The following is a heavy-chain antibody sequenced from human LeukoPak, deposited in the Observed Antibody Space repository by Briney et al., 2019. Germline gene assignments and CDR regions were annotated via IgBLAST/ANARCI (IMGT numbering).Heavy chain of an antibody. Sequence: PSETLSLTCTVSGYSISSGYYWGWLRPPPGKGLEWIGGISHSGSTYYNSSFHSRVTISIDTSKYQFSLKLTSVTAADTAVYYCTRGSDILTGYRTPYYFDYWGRGTLVTVSS. CDR1: GYSISSGYY. V-gene: IGHV4-38-2*02. J-gene: IGHJ4*02. CDR3: TRGSDILTGYRTPYYFDY. D-gene: IGHD3-9*01. CDR2: ISHSGST.